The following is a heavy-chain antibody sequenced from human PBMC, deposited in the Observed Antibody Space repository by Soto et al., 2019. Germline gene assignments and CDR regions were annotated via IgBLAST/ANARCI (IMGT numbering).Heavy chain of an antibody. D-gene: IGHD6-19*01. J-gene: IGHJ4*02. CDR1: EFSLSSSD. V-gene: IGHV3-30*18. Sequence: PGGSLRLSCTASEFSLSSSDMHWVRRAPGKGLEWLAVSSFDGTQQFYGDSVKGQFTFPRDNSNNTLYLEMNSLRTEDTAVYYCAKQLRGSGWYPLDSWGQGTPVTVSS. CDR3: AKQLRGSGWYPLDS. CDR2: SSFDGTQQ.